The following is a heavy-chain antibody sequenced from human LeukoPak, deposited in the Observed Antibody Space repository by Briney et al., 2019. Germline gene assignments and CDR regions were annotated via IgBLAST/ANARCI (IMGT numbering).Heavy chain of an antibody. CDR2: INQSGST. CDR1: GGSISSYY. D-gene: IGHD3-9*01. Sequence: NPSETLSLTCTVSGGSISSYYWSWIRQPPGKGLEWIGEINQSGSTNDSPSLNPSLKSRVTISVDTSKNQFSLNLNSVTAADTAVYYCARGKVYKYFDWLSIPFDYWAQGTLVTVAS. V-gene: IGHV4-34*01. J-gene: IGHJ4*02. CDR3: ARGKVYKYFDWLSIPFDY.